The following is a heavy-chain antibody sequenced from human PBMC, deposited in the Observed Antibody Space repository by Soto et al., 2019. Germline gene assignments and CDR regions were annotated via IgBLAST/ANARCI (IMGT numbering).Heavy chain of an antibody. J-gene: IGHJ5*02. CDR3: ARAMVVTQNWFDP. CDR1: GGSISSGGYY. Sequence: PSETLSFTCTVSGGSISSGGYYWSWIRQPPGKGLEWIGYIYYSGSTYYNPSLKSRVTISVDTSRNQFSLKLSSVTAADTAVYYCARAMVVTQNWFDPWGQGTLVTVSS. CDR2: IYYSGST. V-gene: IGHV4-30-4*08. D-gene: IGHD2-21*02.